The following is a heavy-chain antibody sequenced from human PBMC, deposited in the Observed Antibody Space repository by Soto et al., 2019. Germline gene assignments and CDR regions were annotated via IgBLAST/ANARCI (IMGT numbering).Heavy chain of an antibody. V-gene: IGHV3-30*03. Sequence: GGSLRLSCATSEFTFRRFGMHCVRQAPGKGLEWVAAVSYDEGYKFYADSVKGRFTISRDNSKNTLHLQMNSLRGEDTAVYYCARDHFASGSLVNWFDPWGQGT. CDR1: EFTFRRFG. D-gene: IGHD3-10*01. J-gene: IGHJ5*02. CDR3: ARDHFASGSLVNWFDP. CDR2: VSYDEGYK.